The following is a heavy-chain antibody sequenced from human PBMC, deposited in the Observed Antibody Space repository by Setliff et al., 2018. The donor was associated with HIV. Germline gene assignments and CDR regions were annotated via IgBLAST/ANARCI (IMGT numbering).Heavy chain of an antibody. CDR1: GGSISSYY. Sequence: TLSLTCTVSGGSISSYYWSWIRQPPGKALEWLARIDWDADKFYTTSLKTRLTISKDTSKNQVVLTMTNMDPVDTATYYCVHRPLFHPFDYWGQGTLVTVSS. J-gene: IGHJ4*02. V-gene: IGHV2-70*12. CDR3: VHRPLFHPFDY. CDR2: IDWDADK. D-gene: IGHD3-10*01.